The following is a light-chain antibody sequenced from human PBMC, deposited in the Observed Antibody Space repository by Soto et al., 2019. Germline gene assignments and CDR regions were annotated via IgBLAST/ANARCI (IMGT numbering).Light chain of an antibody. CDR3: QQSYSTLYT. CDR1: QSISIY. Sequence: DIQMTQSPSSLSASVGVRVTITCRASQSISIYLNWYQQKPGKAPNLLIFGASSLHSGVPSRFSGSGSGTDFTLTISSLHPEDFATYFCQQSYSTLYTFGQGTKLEIK. J-gene: IGKJ2*01. V-gene: IGKV1-39*01. CDR2: GAS.